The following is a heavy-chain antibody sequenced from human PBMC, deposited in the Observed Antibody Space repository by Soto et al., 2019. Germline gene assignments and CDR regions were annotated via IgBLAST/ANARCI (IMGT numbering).Heavy chain of an antibody. V-gene: IGHV1-69*13. J-gene: IGHJ5*02. CDR3: ASSFPPDYYDSSGYYTWFDP. Sequence: SVKVSCKASGGTFSSYAISWVRQAPGQGLEWMGEIIPIFGTANYAQKFQGRVTITADESTSTAYMELSNLRSEDTAVYYCASSFPPDYYDSSGYYTWFDPWGQGTLVTVSS. CDR1: GGTFSSYA. D-gene: IGHD3-22*01. CDR2: IIPIFGTA.